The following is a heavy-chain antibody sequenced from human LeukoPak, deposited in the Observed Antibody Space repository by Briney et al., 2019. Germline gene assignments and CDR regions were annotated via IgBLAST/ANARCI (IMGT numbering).Heavy chain of an antibody. CDR2: INHSGST. CDR3: ARKGRYCSCTSCPWHV. D-gene: IGHD2-2*01. CDR1: GGSFSGYY. J-gene: IGHJ6*02. V-gene: IGHV4-34*01. Sequence: SETLSLTCAVYGGSFSGYYWSWIRQPPGKGLEWIGEINHSGSTNYNPSLKSRVTISVDTSKNQFSLKLSSVTAADTAVYYCARKGRYCSCTSCPWHVWGQGTTVTVSS.